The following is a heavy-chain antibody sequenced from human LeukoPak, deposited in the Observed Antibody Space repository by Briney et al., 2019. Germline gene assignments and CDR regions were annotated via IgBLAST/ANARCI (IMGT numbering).Heavy chain of an antibody. D-gene: IGHD2-2*01. CDR1: GGSISSGSYY. CDR3: ARAERYCSSTSCSLDY. CDR2: IYTSGST. Sequence: SETLSLTCTVSGGSISSGSYYWSWIRQPAGKGLEWIGRIYTSGSTNYNPSLKSRVTISVDTSKNQFSLKLSSVTAADTAVYYCARAERYCSSTSCSLDYWGQGSLVTVSS. V-gene: IGHV4-61*02. J-gene: IGHJ4*02.